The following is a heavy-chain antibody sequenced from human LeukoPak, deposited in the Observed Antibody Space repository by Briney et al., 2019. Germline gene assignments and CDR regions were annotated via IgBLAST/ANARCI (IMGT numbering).Heavy chain of an antibody. V-gene: IGHV1-2*06. J-gene: IGHJ4*02. CDR1: GYTFTGYY. CDR3: ARDVGYCSSTSCHDVGDY. Sequence: ASVKVSCKASGYTFTGYYMHWVRQAHGQGLEWMGLINLNHGGTNYAQKFQGRVTMTRDTSISTAYMELSRLRSDDTAVYYCARDVGYCSSTSCHDVGDYWGQGTLVTVSS. D-gene: IGHD2-2*01. CDR2: INLNHGGT.